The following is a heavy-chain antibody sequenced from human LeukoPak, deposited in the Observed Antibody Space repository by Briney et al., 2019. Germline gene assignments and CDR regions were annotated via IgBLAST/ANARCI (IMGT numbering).Heavy chain of an antibody. CDR3: ARRGSIADSSGYYTYNWFAP. J-gene: IGHJ5*02. CDR2: INHSGST. V-gene: IGHV4-30-2*01. CDR1: GGSISSGGYS. Sequence: SQTLSLTCAVSGGSISSGGYSWSWIRQPPGKGLEWIGEINHSGSTNYNPSLKSRVTISVDTSKNQFSLKLSSVTAADTAVYYCARRGSIADSSGYYTYNWFAPWGQGTLVTVSS. D-gene: IGHD3-22*01.